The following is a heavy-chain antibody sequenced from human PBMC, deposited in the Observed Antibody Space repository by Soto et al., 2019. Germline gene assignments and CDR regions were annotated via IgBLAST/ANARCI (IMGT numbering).Heavy chain of an antibody. CDR1: GYTFNNYD. D-gene: IGHD3-10*01. J-gene: IGHJ5*01. V-gene: IGHV1-8*02. Sequence: VKVSCKASGYTFNNYDIHWVRQAPGHGLEWMGWMNPNSGNTGYAQNFRGRVTMTQNTAIGTAYMELSSLRSDDTATYYCTRAYGAETFDFWGQGTRVTVSS. CDR2: MNPNSGNT. CDR3: TRAYGAETFDF.